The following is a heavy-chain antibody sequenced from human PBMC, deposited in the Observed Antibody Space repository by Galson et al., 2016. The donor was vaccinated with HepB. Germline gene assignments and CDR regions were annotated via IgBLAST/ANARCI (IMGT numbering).Heavy chain of an antibody. J-gene: IGHJ6*02. CDR1: GGSISSYY. Sequence: SETLSLTCTVSGGSISSYYWSWIRQPPGKGLEWIGYIYYSGSTNYNPSLTSRVTISVDTSKNQFSLKLSSVTAADPAVYSCARGASCPECYYYGMDVWGQGTTVTVSS. V-gene: IGHV4-59*01. D-gene: IGHD2-2*01. CDR2: IYYSGST. CDR3: ARGASCPECYYYGMDV.